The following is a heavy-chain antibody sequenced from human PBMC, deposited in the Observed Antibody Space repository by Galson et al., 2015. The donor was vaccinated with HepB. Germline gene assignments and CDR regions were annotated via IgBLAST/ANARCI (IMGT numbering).Heavy chain of an antibody. D-gene: IGHD3-10*01. Sequence: LSLTCAVYGGSFSGYYWSWIRQPPGKGLEWIGEINHSGSTNYNPSLKSRVTISVDTSKNQFSLKLSSVTAADTAVYYCARGITMVRGVIYYYYYGMDVWGQGTTVTVSS. CDR1: GGSFSGYY. J-gene: IGHJ6*02. CDR2: INHSGST. CDR3: ARGITMVRGVIYYYYYGMDV. V-gene: IGHV4-34*01.